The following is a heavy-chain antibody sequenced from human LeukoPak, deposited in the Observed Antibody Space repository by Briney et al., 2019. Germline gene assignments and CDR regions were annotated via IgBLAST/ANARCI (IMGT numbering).Heavy chain of an antibody. Sequence: GGSLRLSCAASGFTFSSYGMHWVRQAPGKGLEWVAAISGSGGSTYYADSVKGWFTISRDNSKNTLYLQMNSLRAEDTAVYYCARDQTRYYDFWSGYPDAFDIWGQGTMVTVSS. D-gene: IGHD3-3*01. CDR1: GFTFSSYG. CDR2: ISGSGGST. J-gene: IGHJ3*02. V-gene: IGHV3-23*01. CDR3: ARDQTRYYDFWSGYPDAFDI.